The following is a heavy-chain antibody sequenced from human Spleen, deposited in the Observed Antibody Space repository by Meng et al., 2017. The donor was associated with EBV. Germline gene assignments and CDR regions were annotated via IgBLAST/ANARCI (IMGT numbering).Heavy chain of an antibody. CDR3: ARGLGGHYPTMEY. V-gene: IGHV4-4*02. Sequence: ESGPGLVKLSVTPALTFGVSGAAIGSSDCWTLGRQAPGKGLEVSGDIHHSGTTNYNQSLESRVTISIDKSDNQFSLKLTSVTAADTAVYYCARGLGGHYPTMEYWGQGTLVTVSS. CDR2: IHHSGTT. CDR1: GAAIGSSDC. D-gene: IGHD3-22*01. J-gene: IGHJ4*02.